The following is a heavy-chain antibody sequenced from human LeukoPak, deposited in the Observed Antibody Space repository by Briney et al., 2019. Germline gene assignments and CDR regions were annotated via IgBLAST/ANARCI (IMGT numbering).Heavy chain of an antibody. J-gene: IGHJ4*02. CDR1: GGSISSGGYS. D-gene: IGHD2-15*01. CDR2: IYYSGST. V-gene: IGHV4-31*03. CDR3: ARDRWELLRSVDY. Sequence: SETLSLTCTVSGGSISSGGYSWSWIRQHPGKGLEWIGYIYYSGSTYYNPSLKSRVTISVDTSKNQFSLKLSSVTAADTAVYYCARDRWELLRSVDYWGQGTLVTVSS.